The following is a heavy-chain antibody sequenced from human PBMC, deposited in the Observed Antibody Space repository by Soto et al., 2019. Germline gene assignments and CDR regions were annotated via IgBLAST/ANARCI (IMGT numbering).Heavy chain of an antibody. CDR2: IYYSGST. Sequence: SETLSLTCTVSGGSISSYYWSWIRQPPGKGLEWIGYIYYSGSTNYNPSLKSRVTISVDTSKIQFSLKLSSVTAADFALYYCARVSYYYDSSGYIDYWGQGTLVTVSS. V-gene: IGHV4-59*01. CDR3: ARVSYYYDSSGYIDY. J-gene: IGHJ4*02. D-gene: IGHD3-22*01. CDR1: GGSISSYY.